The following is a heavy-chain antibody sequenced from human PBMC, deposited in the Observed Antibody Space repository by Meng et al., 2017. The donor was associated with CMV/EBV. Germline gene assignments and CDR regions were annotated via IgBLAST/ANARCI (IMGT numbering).Heavy chain of an antibody. V-gene: IGHV1-69*05. Sequence: ASGGTFSSYALSWVRQAPGQGLEWMGGIIPIFGTANYAQKFQGRVTITTDESTSTAYMELSSLRSEDTAVYYCARGFWSGYLNWFDPWGQGTLVTVSS. CDR3: ARGFWSGYLNWFDP. CDR2: IIPIFGTA. CDR1: GGTFSSYA. D-gene: IGHD3-3*01. J-gene: IGHJ5*02.